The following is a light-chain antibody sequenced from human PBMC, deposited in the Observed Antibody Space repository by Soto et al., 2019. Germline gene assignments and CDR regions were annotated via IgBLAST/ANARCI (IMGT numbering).Light chain of an antibody. J-gene: IGKJ4*01. CDR3: QQYYSSPLT. Sequence: DIVMTQSPDSLAVSLGERATINCKSSQSVLYSSDNRNYFAWYQKKPGQPPKLLINWASTRESGVADRFSGSGSGAEFTLTISSLQAEDVAFYYCQQYYSSPLTFGGGSKVEIK. CDR1: QSVLYSSDNRNY. V-gene: IGKV4-1*01. CDR2: WAS.